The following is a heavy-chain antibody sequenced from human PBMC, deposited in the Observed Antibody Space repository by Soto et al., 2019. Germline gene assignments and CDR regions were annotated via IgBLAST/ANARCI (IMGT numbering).Heavy chain of an antibody. CDR2: ISSSGNYI. CDR3: AVDLGGYDRFDF. J-gene: IGHJ4*02. V-gene: IGHV3-21*02. CDR1: GFTFTDYT. D-gene: IGHD5-12*01. Sequence: EVQLVESGGGLVKPGGSLRLSCAASGFTFTDYTMAWVRQTPGNGLEWVSSISSSGNYISYADSFKGRVTISRDNAKESLFLQLNSLSLEDTAVYYCAVDLGGYDRFDFWGQGALVTVSS.